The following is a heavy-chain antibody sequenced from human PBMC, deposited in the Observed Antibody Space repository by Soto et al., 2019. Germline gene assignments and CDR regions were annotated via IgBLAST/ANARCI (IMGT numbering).Heavy chain of an antibody. CDR1: GDSLTSHSYY. CDR2: IYYTGNA. Sequence: SETLSLTCTVSGDSLTSHSYYWTWVRQPPGKGLEWIGNIYYTGNANYNPSLTGRVTISRATSKNQFSLKLSSVTAADTAVYYCARVTVTQDFDYWGQGTLVTVS. CDR3: ARVTVTQDFDY. V-gene: IGHV4-61*01. J-gene: IGHJ4*02. D-gene: IGHD2-21*02.